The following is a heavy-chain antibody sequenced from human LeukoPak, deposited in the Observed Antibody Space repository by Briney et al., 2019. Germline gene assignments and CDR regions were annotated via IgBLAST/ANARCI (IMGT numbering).Heavy chain of an antibody. CDR3: ARHKDYYYSYMDV. CDR1: GGSISSYY. Sequence: SETLSLTCTVSGGSISSYYWSWIRQPPGKGLEWIGYIYYSGGTNYSPFLKSRVTISVHTSKNQFSLKLSSVTAADTAVYYCARHKDYYYSYMDVWGKGTTVTISS. J-gene: IGHJ6*03. V-gene: IGHV4-59*08. CDR2: IYYSGGT.